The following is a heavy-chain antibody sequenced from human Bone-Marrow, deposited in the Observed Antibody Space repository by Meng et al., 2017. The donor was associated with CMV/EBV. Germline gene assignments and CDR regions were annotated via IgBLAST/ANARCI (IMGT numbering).Heavy chain of an antibody. D-gene: IGHD6-13*01. CDR1: GGTFSSYA. CDR3: ARDRWEYTSSWTPQNWWFEP. V-gene: IGHV1-69*05. CDR2: IIPIFGTG. Sequence: SVKVSCKASGGTFSSYAISWVRQAPGQGLEWMGGIIPIFGTGNYAQKFQGRVTITTDESTSTAYMELSSLRSEDTAVYYCARDRWEYTSSWTPQNWWFEPWGQGTLVTVSS. J-gene: IGHJ5*02.